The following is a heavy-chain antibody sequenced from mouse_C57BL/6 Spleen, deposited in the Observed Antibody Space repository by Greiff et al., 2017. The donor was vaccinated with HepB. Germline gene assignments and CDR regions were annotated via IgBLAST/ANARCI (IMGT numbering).Heavy chain of an antibody. CDR3: AISHAGYYIFDY. CDR2: ISSGSSTI. CDR1: GFTFSDYG. D-gene: IGHD2-3*01. Sequence: EVKLMESGGGLVKPGGSLKLSCAASGFTFSDYGMHWVRQAPEKGLEWVAYISSGSSTIYYADTVKGRFTISRDNAKNTLFLQMTSLRSEDTAMYYCAISHAGYYIFDYWGQGTTLTVSS. J-gene: IGHJ2*01. V-gene: IGHV5-17*01.